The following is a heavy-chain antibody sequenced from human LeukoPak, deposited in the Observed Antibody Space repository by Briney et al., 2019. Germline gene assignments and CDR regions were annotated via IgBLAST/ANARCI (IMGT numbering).Heavy chain of an antibody. Sequence: SETLSLTCTVSGGSISSSSYYWGWIRQPPGKGLEWIGSIYYSGSTYYNPSLKSRVTISVDTSKNQFSLKLSSVTAADTAVYYCARQGRYCSGGSCYWFDPWAREPWSPSPQ. V-gene: IGHV4-39*01. CDR3: ARQGRYCSGGSCYWFDP. CDR2: IYYSGST. J-gene: IGHJ5*02. CDR1: GGSISSSSYY. D-gene: IGHD2-15*01.